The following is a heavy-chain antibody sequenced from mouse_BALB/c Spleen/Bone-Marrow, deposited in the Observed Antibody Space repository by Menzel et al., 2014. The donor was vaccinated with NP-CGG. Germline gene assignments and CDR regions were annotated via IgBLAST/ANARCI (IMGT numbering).Heavy chain of an antibody. Sequence: QSGPGLVKPSQSLSLTCSVTGYSITSGYYWNWIRQFPGNKLEWMGYISYDGSNNYNPSLKNRISITRDTSKSQFFLKLNSVTTEDTATYYCAKGGIYLMDYWGQGASVTVSS. CDR3: AKGGIYLMDY. CDR2: ISYDGSN. V-gene: IGHV3-6*02. D-gene: IGHD5-5*01. J-gene: IGHJ4*01. CDR1: GYSITSGYY.